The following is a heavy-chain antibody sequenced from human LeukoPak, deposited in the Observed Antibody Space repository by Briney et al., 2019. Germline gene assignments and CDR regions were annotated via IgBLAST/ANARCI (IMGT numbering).Heavy chain of an antibody. Sequence: GGSLRFSCAASGLTFSSYSMTWVGKAPGKGLRWVSSISSSSSYIYYADSVKGRFTISRDNAKNSLYLQMNSLRAEDTAVYYCANSRSGIAAHGGYGMDVWGQGTTVTVSS. J-gene: IGHJ6*02. CDR3: ANSRSGIAAHGGYGMDV. CDR1: GLTFSSYS. V-gene: IGHV3-21*04. CDR2: ISSSSSYI. D-gene: IGHD6-6*01.